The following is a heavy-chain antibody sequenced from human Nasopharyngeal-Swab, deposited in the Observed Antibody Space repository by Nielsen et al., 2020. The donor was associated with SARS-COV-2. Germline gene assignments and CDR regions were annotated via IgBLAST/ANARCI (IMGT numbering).Heavy chain of an antibody. CDR1: GGSFSGYY. D-gene: IGHD6-13*01. V-gene: IGHV4-34*01. CDR2: INHSGST. CDR3: ARGLYSSSRYAAFYDY. Sequence: SETLSLTCAVYGGSFSGYYWSWIRQPPGKGLEWIGEINHSGSTNYNPSLKSRVTISVDTSKNQFSLKLSSVTAADTAVYYCARGLYSSSRYAAFYDYWGQGTPVTVSS. J-gene: IGHJ4*02.